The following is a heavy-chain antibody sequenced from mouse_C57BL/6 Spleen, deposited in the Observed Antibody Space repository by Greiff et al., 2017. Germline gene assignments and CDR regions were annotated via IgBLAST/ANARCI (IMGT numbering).Heavy chain of an antibody. CDR3: ARGYDYDGTLDY. Sequence: LQESGAELVMPGASVKLSCKASGYTFTSYWMHWVKQRPGQGLEWIGEIDPSDSYTNYNQKFKGKSTLTVDKSSSTAYMQLSSLTSEDSAVYYCARGYDYDGTLDYWGQGTTLTVSS. CDR2: IDPSDSYT. V-gene: IGHV1-69*01. D-gene: IGHD2-4*01. J-gene: IGHJ2*01. CDR1: GYTFTSYW.